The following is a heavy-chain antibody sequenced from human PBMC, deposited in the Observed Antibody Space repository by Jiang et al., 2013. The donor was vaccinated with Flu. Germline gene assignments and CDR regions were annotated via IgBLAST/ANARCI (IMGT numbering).Heavy chain of an antibody. D-gene: IGHD6-19*01. CDR2: ISAYNGNT. V-gene: IGHV1-18*01. J-gene: IGHJ4*02. CDR3: GAGTGSFDY. Sequence: GLEWMGWISAYNGNTNYAQKLQGRVTMTTDTSTSTAYMELRSLRSDDTAVYYCGAGTGSFDYWGQGTLVTVSS.